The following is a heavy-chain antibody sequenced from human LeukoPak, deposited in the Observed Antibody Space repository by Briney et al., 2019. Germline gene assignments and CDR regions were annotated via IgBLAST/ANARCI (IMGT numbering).Heavy chain of an antibody. CDR2: ISSSSSYI. D-gene: IGHD3-22*01. CDR3: ARAYFSDSSGYYFAKVEFDS. J-gene: IGHJ4*02. CDR1: AFTFSSYT. V-gene: IGHV3-21*01. Sequence: KTGGSLRLSCAASAFTFSSYTMNWVRQAPGKGLEWLSSISSSSSYIYYADSVKGRFTISRDNAKKSLYLQMNSLRAEDTAVYYCARAYFSDSSGYYFAKVEFDSWGQGTLVTVSS.